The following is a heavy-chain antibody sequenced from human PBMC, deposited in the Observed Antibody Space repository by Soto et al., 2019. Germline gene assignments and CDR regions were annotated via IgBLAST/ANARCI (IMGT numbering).Heavy chain of an antibody. Sequence: GGSLRLSCAASGFTFSSYAMSWVRQAPGKGLEWVSAISGSGGSTYYADSVKGRFTISRDNSKNTLYLQMNSLRAEDTAVYYCAKDAYYYDSSGYLHFDYWGQGTLVTVSS. V-gene: IGHV3-23*01. D-gene: IGHD3-22*01. CDR2: ISGSGGST. CDR3: AKDAYYYDSSGYLHFDY. J-gene: IGHJ4*02. CDR1: GFTFSSYA.